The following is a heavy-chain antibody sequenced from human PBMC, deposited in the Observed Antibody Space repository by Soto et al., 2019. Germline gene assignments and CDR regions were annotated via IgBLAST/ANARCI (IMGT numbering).Heavy chain of an antibody. D-gene: IGHD6-25*01. Sequence: PXESLRLSCAASGFTFSSYSVHWVRQAPGKGLEWVAVISYDGSNKYYADSVKGRFTISRDNSKNTLYLQMNSLRAEDTAVYYCARDPELAAGLHDAFDIWGQRTMVTVSS. CDR2: ISYDGSNK. V-gene: IGHV3-30-3*01. J-gene: IGHJ3*02. CDR1: GFTFSSYS. CDR3: ARDPELAAGLHDAFDI.